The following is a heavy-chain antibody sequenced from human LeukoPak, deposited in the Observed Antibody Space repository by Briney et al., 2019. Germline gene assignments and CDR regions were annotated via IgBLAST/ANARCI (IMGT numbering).Heavy chain of an antibody. CDR3: ARVKASTSWTFDQ. V-gene: IGHV4-4*07. Sequence: SETLSLTCSVSGGSTNSYYWSWIRQSGGKGLEWIGRIYSSGSTVYNPSLNSRLTMSIDTSKNQFSLTLKSVTATDTAVYYCARVKASTSWTFDQWGQGALVTVSS. J-gene: IGHJ4*02. CDR1: GGSTNSYY. CDR2: IYSSGST. D-gene: IGHD2-2*01.